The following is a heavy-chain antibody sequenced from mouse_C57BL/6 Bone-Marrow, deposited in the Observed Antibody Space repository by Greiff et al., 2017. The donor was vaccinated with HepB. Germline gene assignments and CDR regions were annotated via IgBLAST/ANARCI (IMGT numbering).Heavy chain of an antibody. CDR2: ISYDGSN. CDR3: ARGRPHYYAMDY. Sequence: EVQLQESGPGLVKPSQSLSLTCSVTGYSITSGYYWNWIRQFPGNKLEWMGYISYDGSNNYNPSLKNRISITRDTSKNQFFLKLNSVTTEDTATYYCARGRPHYYAMDYWGQGTSVTVSS. J-gene: IGHJ4*01. V-gene: IGHV3-6*01. CDR1: GYSITSGYY.